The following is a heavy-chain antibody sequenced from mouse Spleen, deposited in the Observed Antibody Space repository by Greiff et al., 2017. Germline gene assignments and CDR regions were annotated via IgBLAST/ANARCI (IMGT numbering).Heavy chain of an antibody. CDR2: ISGGGSYT. D-gene: IGHD1-1*01. Sequence: EVKLMESGGGLVKPGGSLKLSCAASGFTFSSYGMSWVRQTPEKRLEWVATISGGGSYTYYPDSVKGRFTLSRDNAKNNLYLQMSSLRSEDTALYYCARGSSYGWFAYWGQGTLVTVSA. V-gene: IGHV5-9-2*01. CDR3: ARGSSYGWFAY. J-gene: IGHJ3*01. CDR1: GFTFSSYG.